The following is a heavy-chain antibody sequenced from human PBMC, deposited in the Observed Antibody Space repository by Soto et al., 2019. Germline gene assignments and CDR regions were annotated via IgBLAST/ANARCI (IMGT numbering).Heavy chain of an antibody. Sequence: QGQLMQSGAEMKKPGSSVKVSCKDSRDAFSSYAFTWVRQAPGQGLEWMGGIIPFFHSTNYAQKFQGRVTISADEATGTTLTEKGGLTIQISAIYSVSYGWSVKPCSTRWLTAWGQGTLVTVSS. CDR3: SYGWSVKPCSTRWLTA. D-gene: IGHD3-3*01. CDR2: IIPFFHST. V-gene: IGHV1-69*01. CDR1: RDAFSSYA. J-gene: IGHJ5*02.